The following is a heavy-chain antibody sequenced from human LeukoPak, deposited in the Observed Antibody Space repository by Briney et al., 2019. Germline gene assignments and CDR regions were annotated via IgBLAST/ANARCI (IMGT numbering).Heavy chain of an antibody. CDR2: INHSGST. J-gene: IGHJ4*02. Sequence: SETLSLTCAVYGGSFSGYYWSWTRQPPGKGLEWIGEINHSGSTNYNPSLKSRVTISVDTSKNQFSLKLSSVTAADTAVYYCARVLGFDSSSWHFDYWGQGTLVTVSS. CDR1: GGSFSGYY. V-gene: IGHV4-34*01. CDR3: ARVLGFDSSSWHFDY. D-gene: IGHD6-13*01.